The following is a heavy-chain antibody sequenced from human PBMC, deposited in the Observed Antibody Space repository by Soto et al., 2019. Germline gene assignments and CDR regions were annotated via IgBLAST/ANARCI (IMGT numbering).Heavy chain of an antibody. J-gene: IGHJ4*02. CDR3: TTALPAVATHDGY. CDR1: GFRFSNAW. V-gene: IGHV3-15*07. CDR2: IKHRDAGGTT. D-gene: IGHD5-12*01. Sequence: EVQQVESGGGLVKPGGSLRLSCAASGFRFSNAWMNWVRQVPGKGLEWVGRIKHRDAGGTTDYAAPVKGRVTISRDDSKITLSLHMNSLKTEDTAVYYCTTALPAVATHDGYWGQGTLVTVSS.